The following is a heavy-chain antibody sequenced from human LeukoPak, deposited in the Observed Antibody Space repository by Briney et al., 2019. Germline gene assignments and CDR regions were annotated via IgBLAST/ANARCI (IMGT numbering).Heavy chain of an antibody. D-gene: IGHD2-21*02. Sequence: GRSLRLSCVASGFTFSSYGMHWVRQAPGKGLEWVEVIWYDGRNKYYGDSVKGRFTISRDNSKNTLYLQMNSLRAEDTAVYYCAIGCGGDCYGYLQHWGQGTLVTVSS. J-gene: IGHJ1*01. CDR3: AIGCGGDCYGYLQH. CDR1: GFTFSSYG. CDR2: IWYDGRNK. V-gene: IGHV3-33*01.